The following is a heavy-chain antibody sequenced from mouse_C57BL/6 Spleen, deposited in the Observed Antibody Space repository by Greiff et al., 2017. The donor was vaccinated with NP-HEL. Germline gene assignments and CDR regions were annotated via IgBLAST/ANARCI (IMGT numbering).Heavy chain of an antibody. V-gene: IGHV1-53*01. Sequence: VQLQQPGTELVKPGASVKLSCKASGYTFTSYWMHWVKQRPGQGLEWIGNINPSNGGTNYNEKFKSKATLTVDKSSSTAYMQLSSLTSEDPAVYYCAREGGSSYVRYFDVWGTGTTVTVSS. CDR1: GYTFTSYW. D-gene: IGHD1-1*01. CDR3: AREGGSSYVRYFDV. J-gene: IGHJ1*03. CDR2: INPSNGGT.